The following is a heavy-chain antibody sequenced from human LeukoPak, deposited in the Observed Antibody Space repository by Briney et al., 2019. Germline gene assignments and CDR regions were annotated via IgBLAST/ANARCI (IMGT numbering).Heavy chain of an antibody. CDR3: ARQDYGEVN. CDR2: INHSGST. V-gene: IGHV4-38-2*02. Sequence: PSETLSLTCTVSGYSISSGYYWSWIRQPPGKGLEWIGEINHSGSTNYNPSLKSRVTISVDASKHQFSLKLSSVTAADTAVYYCARQDYGEVNWGQGTLVTVSS. CDR1: GYSISSGYY. D-gene: IGHD4-17*01. J-gene: IGHJ4*02.